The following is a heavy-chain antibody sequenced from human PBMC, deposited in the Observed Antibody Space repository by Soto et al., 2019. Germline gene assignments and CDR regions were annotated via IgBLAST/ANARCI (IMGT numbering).Heavy chain of an antibody. V-gene: IGHV3-30*18. CDR2: ISYDGSNK. J-gene: IGHJ6*02. CDR3: AKDSVLRYFDWLPDYYYYYGMDV. CDR1: GFTFSSYG. Sequence: SLGLSCAASGFTFSSYGMHWVRQAPGKGLEWVAVISYDGSNKYYADSVKGRFTISRDNSKNTLYLQMNSLRAEDTAVYYCAKDSVLRYFDWLPDYYYYYGMDVWGQGTTVTVYS. D-gene: IGHD3-9*01.